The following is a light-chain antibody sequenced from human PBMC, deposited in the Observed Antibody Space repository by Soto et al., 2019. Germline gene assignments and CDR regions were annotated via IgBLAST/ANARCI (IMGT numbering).Light chain of an antibody. CDR1: SSDVGGYNY. CDR3: GSYAGSYEV. Sequence: QSALTPPRSVSGSPGQSVTISCTGTSSDVGGYNYVSWYPQHPGKAPKLMIYDVSKRPSGVPDRFSGSKSGNTASLTISGLQAEEEADYYCGSYAGSYEVFGGGTKLTVL. V-gene: IGLV2-11*01. J-gene: IGLJ2*01. CDR2: DVS.